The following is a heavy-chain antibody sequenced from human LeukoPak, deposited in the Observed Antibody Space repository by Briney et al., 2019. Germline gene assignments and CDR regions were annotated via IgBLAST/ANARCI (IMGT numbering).Heavy chain of an antibody. V-gene: IGHV3-9*01. J-gene: IGHJ4*02. CDR1: GFTFDGYA. Sequence: PGGSLRLSCAASGFTFDGYAMHWVRQAPGKGLEWVSGISWNSGSIGYADSVKGRFTISRDNAKNSLYLQVNSLRAEDTALYYCAKDSYYDSSGLPDYWGQGTLVTVSS. CDR3: AKDSYYDSSGLPDY. D-gene: IGHD3-22*01. CDR2: ISWNSGSI.